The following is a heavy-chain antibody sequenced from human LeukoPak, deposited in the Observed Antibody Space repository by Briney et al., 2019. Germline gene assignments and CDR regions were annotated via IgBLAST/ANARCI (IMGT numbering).Heavy chain of an antibody. D-gene: IGHD2-15*01. CDR2: IKEDGSVK. CDR1: GFSFTSYW. Sequence: PGGSLRLSCAASGFSFTSYWMSWVRQAPGKGLEWVANIKEDGSVKYYVDSVKGRFTISRDNAKNSLYLQMNSLRAEDTAVYYCARDVSGLYCSGGSCYSSAFDIWGQGTMVTVSS. J-gene: IGHJ3*02. V-gene: IGHV3-7*03. CDR3: ARDVSGLYCSGGSCYSSAFDI.